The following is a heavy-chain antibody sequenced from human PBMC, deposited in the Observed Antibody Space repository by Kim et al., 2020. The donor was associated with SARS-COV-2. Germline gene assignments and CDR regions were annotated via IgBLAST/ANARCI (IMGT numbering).Heavy chain of an antibody. V-gene: IGHV3-23*01. CDR3: AKDSTRDGRFLEWRLSVFDYVMDV. CDR2: ISGSGGST. D-gene: IGHD3-3*01. Sequence: GGSLRLSCAASGFTFSSYAMSWVRQAPGKGLEWVSAISGSGGSTYYADSVKGRFTISRDNSKNTLYLQMNSLRAEDTAVYYCAKDSTRDGRFLEWRLSVFDYVMDVWGQGTTVTVSS. J-gene: IGHJ6*02. CDR1: GFTFSSYA.